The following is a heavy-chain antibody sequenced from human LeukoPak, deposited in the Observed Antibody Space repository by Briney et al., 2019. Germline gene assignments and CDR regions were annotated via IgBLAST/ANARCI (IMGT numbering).Heavy chain of an antibody. V-gene: IGHV1-2*06. D-gene: IGHD3-10*01. CDR1: GYTFTGND. J-gene: IGHJ4*02. Sequence: GASVKVSCKASGYTFTGNDIHWVRQASGQGLEWMGRIIPNSGATNYAQKFQGRVTVTRDTSISTAYMELSRLRSEDTAVYYCARGAAGGLDYWGQGTLVTVSS. CDR2: IIPNSGAT. CDR3: ARGAAGGLDY.